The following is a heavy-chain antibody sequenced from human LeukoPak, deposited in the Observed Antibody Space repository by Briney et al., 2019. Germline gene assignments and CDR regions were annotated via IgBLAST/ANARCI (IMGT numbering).Heavy chain of an antibody. V-gene: IGHV1-18*01. J-gene: IGHJ5*02. CDR3: ARVDSSGWYGYWFDP. D-gene: IGHD6-19*01. CDR2: ISVYNGNT. Sequence: ASVKVSCKASGYKFTSYGISWVRQVPGQGLEWMGWISVYNGNTNYAQKLQGRVTMTTDTSTSTAYMELRSLRSDDTAVYYCARVDSSGWYGYWFDPWGQGTQVTVSS. CDR1: GYKFTSYG.